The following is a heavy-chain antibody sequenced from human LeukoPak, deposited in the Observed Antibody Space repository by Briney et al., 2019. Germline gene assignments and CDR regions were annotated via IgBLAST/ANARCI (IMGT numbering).Heavy chain of an antibody. CDR2: MNPNNSDI. J-gene: IGHJ4*02. CDR3: ARDQEGFDY. Sequence: ASVKVSCEASGYTFTSYHINWVRQATGQGLEWVGWMNPNNSDIGYAQKLQGRVTMTRNTSIGTAYMELSSLRSEDTAIYYCARDQEGFDYWGQGTLVTVSS. CDR1: GYTFTSYH. V-gene: IGHV1-8*01.